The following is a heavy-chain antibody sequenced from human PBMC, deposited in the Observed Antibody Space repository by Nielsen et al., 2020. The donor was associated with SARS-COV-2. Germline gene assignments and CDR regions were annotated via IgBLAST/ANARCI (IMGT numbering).Heavy chain of an antibody. CDR2: IYYSGST. CDR3: ARAAVLLPFDP. D-gene: IGHD3-10*01. J-gene: IGHJ5*02. V-gene: IGHV4-30-4*01. Sequence: WIRQPPGKGLEWIGYIYYSGSTYYNPSLKSRVTISVDTSKNQFSLKLSSVTAADTAVYYCARAAVLLPFDPWGQGTLVTVSS.